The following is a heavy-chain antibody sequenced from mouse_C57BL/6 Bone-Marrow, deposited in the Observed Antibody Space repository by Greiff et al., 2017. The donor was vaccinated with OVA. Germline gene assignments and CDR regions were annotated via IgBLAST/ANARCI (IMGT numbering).Heavy chain of an antibody. CDR1: GFNIKNTY. J-gene: IGHJ1*03. CDR2: IDPANGNT. V-gene: IGHV14-3*01. CDR3: APITTVVATSPYWYFDV. Sequence: EVQLQQSVAELVRPGASVKLSCTASGFNIKNTYMHWVKQRPEQGLEWIGRIDPANGNTKYAPKFQGKATITADTSSNTAYLQLSSLTSEDTAIYYCAPITTVVATSPYWYFDVWGTGTTVTVSS. D-gene: IGHD1-1*01.